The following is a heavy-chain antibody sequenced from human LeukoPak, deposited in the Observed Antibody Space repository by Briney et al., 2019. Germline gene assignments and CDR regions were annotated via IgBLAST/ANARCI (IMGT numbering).Heavy chain of an antibody. CDR3: ASRSNKLKIVPAAPDGSGSGAFDI. Sequence: PSETLSLTCAVYGGSFSGYYWSWTRQPPGKGLEWIGEINHSGSTNYNPSLKSRVTISVDTSKNQFSLKLSSVTAADTAVYYCASRSNKLKIVPAAPDGSGSGAFDIWGQGTMVTVSS. D-gene: IGHD2-2*01. CDR1: GGSFSGYY. CDR2: INHSGST. J-gene: IGHJ3*02. V-gene: IGHV4-34*01.